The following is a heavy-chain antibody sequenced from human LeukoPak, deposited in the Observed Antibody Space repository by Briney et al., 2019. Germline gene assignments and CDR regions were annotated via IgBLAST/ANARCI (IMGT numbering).Heavy chain of an antibody. CDR3: AAYPPGVYRPVDY. J-gene: IGHJ4*02. Sequence: PSETLSLTCSVSGGSINTLSYYWDWVRQPPGKGLEWIGRIYYNGNADYNPSLKSRVTLIVDTSKYQFSLKVTSLTSADTAVYYCAAYPPGVYRPVDYWGQGTLVTVSS. V-gene: IGHV4-39*01. CDR1: GGSINTLSYY. D-gene: IGHD3-10*01. CDR2: IYYNGNA.